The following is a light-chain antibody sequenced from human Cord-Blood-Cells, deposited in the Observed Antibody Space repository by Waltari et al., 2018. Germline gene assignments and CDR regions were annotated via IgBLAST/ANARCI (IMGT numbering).Light chain of an antibody. Sequence: QSALTQPASVSGSPGQSITISCTGTSSAVGSYNLVSWYQQHPGKAPKLMIYEGSKRAAGVSSRFSGSKSSNTASRTRSGLQGEDEAVYFCCSYAGGSTLVFGGGTKLTVL. J-gene: IGLJ3*02. V-gene: IGLV2-23*01. CDR3: CSYAGGSTLV. CDR1: SSAVGSYNL. CDR2: EGS.